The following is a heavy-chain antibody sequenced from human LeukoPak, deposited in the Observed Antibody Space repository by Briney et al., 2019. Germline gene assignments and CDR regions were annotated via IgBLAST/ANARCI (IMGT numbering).Heavy chain of an antibody. D-gene: IGHD3-3*01. CDR1: GFTVSSNY. CDR2: IYSGGST. V-gene: IGHV3-53*01. J-gene: IGHJ4*02. CDR3: ARFILDFWSGYTLYYFDY. Sequence: GGSLRLSCAASGFTVSSNYMSWVRQAPGKGLEWVSVIYSGGSTYYADSVKGRFTISRHNSKNTLYLQMNSLRAEDTAVYYCARFILDFWSGYTLYYFDYWGQGTLVTVSS.